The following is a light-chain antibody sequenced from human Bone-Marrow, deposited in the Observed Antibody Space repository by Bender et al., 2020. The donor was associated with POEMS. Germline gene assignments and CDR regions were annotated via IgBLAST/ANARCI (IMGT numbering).Light chain of an antibody. CDR1: SSNVGSNA. Sequence: QSVLTQPPSVSEAPRQRVTISCSGSSSNVGSNAVNWYQQVPGKAPRLLIYYNDMLPSGVSDRFSASKSGTSASLAISGLQCEDEAEYYCAVWDDSLNGVLFGGGTKLTVL. CDR3: AVWDDSLNGVL. J-gene: IGLJ2*01. V-gene: IGLV1-36*01. CDR2: YND.